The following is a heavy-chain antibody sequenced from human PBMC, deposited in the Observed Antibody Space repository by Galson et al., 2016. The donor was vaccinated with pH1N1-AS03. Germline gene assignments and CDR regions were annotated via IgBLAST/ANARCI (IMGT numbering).Heavy chain of an antibody. D-gene: IGHD3-22*01. V-gene: IGHV4-61*01. J-gene: IGHJ6*02. Sequence: ETLSLTCSVSGAPITSGSHYWTWIRQLPGKGLEWIGYIYYSGTTKFNPSLATRVTMSVVRSKSQFSLNLMSVTAADTAVYYCARDGQLWPHYYPLDVWGQGTTVTVSS. CDR2: IYYSGTT. CDR1: GAPITSGSHY. CDR3: ARDGQLWPHYYPLDV.